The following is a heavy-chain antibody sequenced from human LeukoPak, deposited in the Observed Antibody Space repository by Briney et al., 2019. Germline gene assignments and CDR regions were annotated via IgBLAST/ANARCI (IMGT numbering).Heavy chain of an antibody. D-gene: IGHD1-26*01. Sequence: GGSLRLSCAASGFTFSRYSMSWVRQAPGKGLEWVSSISIGSTYTYYADSVKGRFTISRDNAKNSLYLQMNSLRAEDTAVYYCARDWGTRYSGSSRRYSVDRGFDYWGQGTLVTVSS. V-gene: IGHV3-21*01. J-gene: IGHJ4*02. CDR1: GFTFSRYS. CDR2: ISIGSTYT. CDR3: ARDWGTRYSGSSRRYSVDRGFDY.